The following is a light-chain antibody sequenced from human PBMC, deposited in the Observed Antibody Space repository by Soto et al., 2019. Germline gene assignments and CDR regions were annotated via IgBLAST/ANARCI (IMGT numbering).Light chain of an antibody. CDR1: QTLSNR. Sequence: EIVLTQSPATLSSFPVERVTLSCRASQTLSNRLAWYQHKPGQAPRLLIYVTSNRATGIPARFSGSGSGTDYTLTISSLEPEDSAVYYCHQRQSWPRTFGQGTKVDI. CDR2: VTS. V-gene: IGKV3-11*01. J-gene: IGKJ1*01. CDR3: HQRQSWPRT.